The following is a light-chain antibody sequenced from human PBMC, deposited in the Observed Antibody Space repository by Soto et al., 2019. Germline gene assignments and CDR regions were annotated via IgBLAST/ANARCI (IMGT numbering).Light chain of an antibody. J-gene: IGKJ4*01. Sequence: DIPMTQSPSSLSASVGDRVSFSCQASEDIGIYLNWYHQKEGEAPKLLIYAASIPQTGVPLRFRGSGSGTQFTFTISSLQPDDFGTYFCQQCQRVPLTFGGGT. V-gene: IGKV1-33*01. CDR1: EDIGIY. CDR3: QQCQRVPLT. CDR2: AAS.